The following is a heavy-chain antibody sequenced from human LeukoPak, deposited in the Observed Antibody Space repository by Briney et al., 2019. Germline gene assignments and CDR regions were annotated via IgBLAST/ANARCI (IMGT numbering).Heavy chain of an antibody. CDR1: GFTFSSYE. V-gene: IGHV3-48*03. D-gene: IGHD2-2*01. Sequence: PGGSLRLSCAASGFTFSSYEMNWVRQATGKGLEWVSYISSSGSTIYYADSVKGRFTISRDNSKNTLYLQMNSLRAEDTAVYYCAKDQEDCSSTSCYAAGGESPSDYWGQGTLVTVSS. CDR3: AKDQEDCSSTSCYAAGGESPSDY. J-gene: IGHJ4*02. CDR2: ISSSGSTI.